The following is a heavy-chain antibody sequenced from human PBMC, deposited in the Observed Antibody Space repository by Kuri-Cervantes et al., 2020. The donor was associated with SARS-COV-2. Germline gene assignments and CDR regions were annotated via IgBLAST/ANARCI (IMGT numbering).Heavy chain of an antibody. CDR2: VKTNSGNT. CDR3: YCAPKEGFDS. D-gene: IGHD2-21*01. V-gene: IGHV1-8*01. J-gene: IGHJ4*02. CDR1: ETTFPNYD. Sequence: SVKVSCKAPETTFPNYDINWVRRATGQGLEWMGMVKTNSGNTLYAQIFQGRVTMTRDTSTSTVYLELSSLTSEDTAIYYCYCAPKEGFDSWGQGTLVTVSS.